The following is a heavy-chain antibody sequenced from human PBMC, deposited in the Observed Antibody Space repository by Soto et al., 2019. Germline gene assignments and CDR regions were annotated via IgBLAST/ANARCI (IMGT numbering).Heavy chain of an antibody. CDR2: LSASGSGS. V-gene: IGHV3-23*01. Sequence: GGSLRLSCAASGFTFSSYSMNWVRRAPGKGLEWVSTLSASGSGSYYAESVKGRFTVSRDNSKNTMYLQMNSLRDEDTAVYYCAKNSYGDSWNFGLDVWGQGTTVTVSS. J-gene: IGHJ6*02. CDR1: GFTFSSYS. CDR3: AKNSYGDSWNFGLDV. D-gene: IGHD4-17*01.